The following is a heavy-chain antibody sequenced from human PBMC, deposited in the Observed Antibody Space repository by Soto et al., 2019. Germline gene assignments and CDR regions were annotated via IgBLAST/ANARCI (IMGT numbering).Heavy chain of an antibody. CDR1: GGSISNSLNY. Sequence: LTCSVSGGSISNSLNYWGWIRQPPGKGLEWIGTIYYTGNIYYNPSLKSRVTISIDTSRNQFSLRLSSVTAADTAVYYCARQGRCSISSCYDVGSPYNYFNPWGQGTLVTVST. CDR3: ARQGRCSISSCYDVGSPYNYFNP. V-gene: IGHV4-39*01. D-gene: IGHD2-2*01. CDR2: IYYTGNI. J-gene: IGHJ5*02.